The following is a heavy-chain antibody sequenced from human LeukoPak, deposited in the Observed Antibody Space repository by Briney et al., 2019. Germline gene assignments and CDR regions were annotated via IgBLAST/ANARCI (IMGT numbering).Heavy chain of an antibody. J-gene: IGHJ4*02. CDR1: GYSFTSYW. CDR3: ATVGYYYDSSGLLFDY. V-gene: IGHV5-51*01. Sequence: GESLKISCKGSGYSFTSYWIGWVRQMPGKGLEWMGIIYPGDSDTRYSPSFQGQVTISADKSISTAYLQWSSLKASDTVMYYCATVGYYYDSSGLLFDYWGQGTLVTVSS. CDR2: IYPGDSDT. D-gene: IGHD3-22*01.